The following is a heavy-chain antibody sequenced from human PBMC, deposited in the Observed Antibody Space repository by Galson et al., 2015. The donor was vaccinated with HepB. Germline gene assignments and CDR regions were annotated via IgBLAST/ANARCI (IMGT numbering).Heavy chain of an antibody. J-gene: IGHJ3*02. Sequence: SLRLSCAASGFNFSLFWMNWVRQAPGKGLEWEANIKEDGSKKYYADSVKGRFTITRDNANNSMYLQMNSLRAEDTALYFCANLPTSRWLVIDMWGQGTMVTVSS. CDR2: IKEDGSKK. CDR1: GFNFSLFW. V-gene: IGHV3-7*03. CDR3: ANLPTSRWLVIDM. D-gene: IGHD5-12*01.